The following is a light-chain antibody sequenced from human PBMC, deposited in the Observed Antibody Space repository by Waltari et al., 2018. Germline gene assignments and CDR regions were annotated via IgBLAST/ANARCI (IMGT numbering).Light chain of an antibody. J-gene: IGKJ1*01. V-gene: IGKV1-5*03. CDR2: EAS. CDR1: QSVNSW. CDR3: QQYVNYWT. Sequence: DIQMTQSPSTLSASVGDSVTITCRASQSVNSWLAWYQQKPGKAPGLLIYEASRLESGVPSRFSGSGSGKEFTLTISSLQPDDFGTYYCQQYVNYWTFGQGTKVEIK.